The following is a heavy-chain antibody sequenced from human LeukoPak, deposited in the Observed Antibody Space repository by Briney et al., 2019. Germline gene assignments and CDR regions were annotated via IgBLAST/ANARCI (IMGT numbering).Heavy chain of an antibody. CDR3: AKQKTYTATYNYFDY. D-gene: IGHD2-2*02. CDR2: IGGSGGGT. J-gene: IGHJ4*02. CDR1: GFTFSSYA. V-gene: IGHV3-23*01. Sequence: GGSLRLSCAVSGFTFSSYAMSWVRQAPGKGLEWVSGIGGSGGGTYYADPVKGRFTISRDNSKNTLYLRVNSLRAEDTAFYYCAKQKTYTATYNYFDYWGQGTLVAVSS.